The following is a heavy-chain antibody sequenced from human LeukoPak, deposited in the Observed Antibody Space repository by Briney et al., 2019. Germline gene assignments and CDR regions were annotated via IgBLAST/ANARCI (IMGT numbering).Heavy chain of an antibody. V-gene: IGHV4-38-2*01. D-gene: IGHD2-2*01. CDR3: ARLEDIVVVPAALDWFDP. Sequence: PSETLSLTCAVSGYSISCGYYWGWIRQPPGKGLEWIGSIYYSGSTYYNPSLKSRVTISVDTSKNQFSLKLSSVTAADTAVYYCARLEDIVVVPAALDWFDPWGQGTLVTVSS. J-gene: IGHJ5*02. CDR2: IYYSGST. CDR1: GYSISCGYY.